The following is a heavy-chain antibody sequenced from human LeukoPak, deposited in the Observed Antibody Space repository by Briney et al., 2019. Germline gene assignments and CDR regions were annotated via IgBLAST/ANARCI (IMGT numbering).Heavy chain of an antibody. J-gene: IGHJ5*02. V-gene: IGHV3-33*01. D-gene: IGHD6-13*01. Sequence: GGSLRLSCAASGFTFSSYGMHWVRQAPGKGLEWVAVIWYDTSNKYYADSVKGRFTISRDNSKNTLYLQMNSRRAEDTAVYYCARDLAAAGTWFDPWGQGTLVTVSS. CDR2: IWYDTSNK. CDR1: GFTFSSYG. CDR3: ARDLAAAGTWFDP.